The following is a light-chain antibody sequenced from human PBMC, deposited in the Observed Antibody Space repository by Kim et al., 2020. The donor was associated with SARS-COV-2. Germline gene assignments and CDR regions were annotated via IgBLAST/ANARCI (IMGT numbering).Light chain of an antibody. CDR3: MQALQTPLT. Sequence: PASISCRSSQSLLHRNGYNYLDWYLQTPGQSPHLLIYLGANRASGVPDRFSGSRSGTDFTLKISRVEAEDVGFYYCMQALQTPLTFGGGTKVDIK. CDR2: LGA. J-gene: IGKJ4*01. V-gene: IGKV2-28*01. CDR1: QSLLHRNGYNY.